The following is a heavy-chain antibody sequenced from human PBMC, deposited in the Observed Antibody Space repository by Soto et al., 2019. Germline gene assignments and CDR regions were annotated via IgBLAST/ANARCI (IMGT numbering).Heavy chain of an antibody. Sequence: PVGSLRLSCASSGFTFSSYSMNWVRQSPGKGLEWVSSISSSSSYIYYADSVKGRFTISRDNAKNSLYLQMNSLRAEDTAVYYCARAREGSLWGQGTLVIVSS. J-gene: IGHJ4*02. V-gene: IGHV3-21*01. CDR2: ISSSSSYI. CDR3: ARAREGSL. D-gene: IGHD6-13*01. CDR1: GFTFSSYS.